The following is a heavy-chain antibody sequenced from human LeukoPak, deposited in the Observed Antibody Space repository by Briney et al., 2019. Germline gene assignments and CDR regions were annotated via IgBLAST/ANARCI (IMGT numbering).Heavy chain of an antibody. Sequence: SSSGNTIFYADSVKGRFTISRDNAKNSLYLQMNSLRAEDTAVYYCARASRGYSYGYVVDYWGQGTLVTVSS. J-gene: IGHJ4*02. CDR2: SSSGNTI. D-gene: IGHD5-18*01. CDR3: ARASRGYSYGYVVDY. V-gene: IGHV3-11*01.